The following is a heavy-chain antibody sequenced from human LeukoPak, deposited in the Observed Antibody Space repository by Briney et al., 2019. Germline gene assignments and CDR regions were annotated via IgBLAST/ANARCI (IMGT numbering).Heavy chain of an antibody. CDR2: ISGSGGST. D-gene: IGHD3-10*01. J-gene: IGHJ5*02. V-gene: IGHV3-23*01. CDR1: GFTFSSYG. Sequence: GGSLRLSCAASGFTFSSYGMSWVRQAPGKGLEWVSAISGSGGSTYYADSVKGRFTISRDNSKNTLYLQMNSLRAEDTAVYYCAKDYSKTTYYGSGTYYRPNWFDPWGQGTLVTVSS. CDR3: AKDYSKTTYYGSGTYYRPNWFDP.